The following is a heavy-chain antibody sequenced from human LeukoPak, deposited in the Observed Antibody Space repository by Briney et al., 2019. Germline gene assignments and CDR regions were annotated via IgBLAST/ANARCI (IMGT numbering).Heavy chain of an antibody. Sequence: SETLSLTCAVSGGSISSSNWWSWVRQPPGKGLEWIGEIYHSGSTNYNPSLKSRVTISVDKSKNQFSLKLSSVTAADTAVYYCARDYPTSEYYYDSSGYSDAFDIWGQGTMVTVSS. CDR1: GGSISSSNW. J-gene: IGHJ3*02. D-gene: IGHD3-22*01. CDR2: IYHSGST. CDR3: ARDYPTSEYYYDSSGYSDAFDI. V-gene: IGHV4-4*02.